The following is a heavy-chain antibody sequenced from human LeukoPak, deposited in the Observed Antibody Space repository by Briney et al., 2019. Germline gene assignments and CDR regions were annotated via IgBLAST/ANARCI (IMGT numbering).Heavy chain of an antibody. CDR3: ARETYYYGSGIIDY. Sequence: PGGSLRLSCAASGFTFSGYWMSWVRQAPGKGLEWVANIKQDGSEKYYVDSVKGRFTISRDNAKNSLYLQMNSLRAEDTAVYYCARETYYYGSGIIDYWGQGTLVTVSS. V-gene: IGHV3-7*01. CDR2: IKQDGSEK. CDR1: GFTFSGYW. D-gene: IGHD3-10*01. J-gene: IGHJ4*02.